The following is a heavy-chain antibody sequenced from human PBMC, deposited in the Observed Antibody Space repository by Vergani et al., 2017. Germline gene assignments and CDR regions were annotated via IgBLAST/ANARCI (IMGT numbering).Heavy chain of an antibody. V-gene: IGHV4-31*03. J-gene: IGHJ4*02. D-gene: IGHD3-22*01. CDR3: ARMGGYDEGDAFRIGYFDS. CDR2: IYSTGST. Sequence: QAQLQQWGAGLLKPSQTLSLTCSVSGDSISSGVYYWNWIRQHPGKGLEWIGYIYSTGSTHHNPSLRRRINMSVDTSKNQFSLKLNSVTAADTAMYYCARMGGYDEGDAFRIGYFDSWGPGILVTVSS. CDR1: GDSISSGVYY.